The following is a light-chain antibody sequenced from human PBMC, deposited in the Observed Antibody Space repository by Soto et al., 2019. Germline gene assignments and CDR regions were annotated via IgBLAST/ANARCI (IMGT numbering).Light chain of an antibody. Sequence: EIVLTQSPGTLSLSPGERATLSCRASQSLSSRYLAWYQQKAGRAPRLLIYGASTTATGTPDRFSGIGSGTDFTLIISRLEPEDFAVYFCQQYGTSPITFGQGTRLEIK. CDR2: GAS. V-gene: IGKV3-20*01. CDR3: QQYGTSPIT. CDR1: QSLSSRY. J-gene: IGKJ5*01.